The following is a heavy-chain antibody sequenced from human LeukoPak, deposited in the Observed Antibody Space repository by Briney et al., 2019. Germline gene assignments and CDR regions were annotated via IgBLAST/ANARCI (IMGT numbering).Heavy chain of an antibody. CDR3: ARGLSVTDYYYYYMDV. Sequence: ASVKVSCKASGYTFTSYDINWVRQATGQGLEWMGWMNPNSGNTGYAQKFQGRVTITRNTSISTAYMELSSLRSEDTAVYYCARGLSVTDYYYYYMDVWGKGTTVTVSS. D-gene: IGHD1-14*01. V-gene: IGHV1-8*03. CDR2: MNPNSGNT. J-gene: IGHJ6*03. CDR1: GYTFTSYD.